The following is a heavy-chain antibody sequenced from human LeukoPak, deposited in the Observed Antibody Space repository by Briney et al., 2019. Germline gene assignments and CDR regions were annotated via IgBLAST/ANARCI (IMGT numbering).Heavy chain of an antibody. D-gene: IGHD4-23*01. CDR2: INPVNGGT. CDR1: GYTFTVYY. CDR3: ARDYGSNSGLDY. J-gene: IGHJ4*02. Sequence: ASVKVSCXASGYTFTVYYMHWVRQAPGQGLEWVGRINPVNGGTDYAQNFQGRVTMTRDTSISTAYMDLSSLRSNDTAVYYCARDYGSNSGLDYWGQGTLVTVSS. V-gene: IGHV1-2*06.